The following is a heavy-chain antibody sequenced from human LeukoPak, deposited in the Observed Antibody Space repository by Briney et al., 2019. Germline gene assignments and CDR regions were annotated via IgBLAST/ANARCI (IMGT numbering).Heavy chain of an antibody. CDR1: GFTFSDSA. CDR3: TRQPYDYGDYHFDY. CDR2: IRSKADNYAT. Sequence: GGSLRLSCAASGFTFSDSAMHWVRQASGEGLEWVGRIRSKADNYATRYAASVKGRFTISRDDLKNTAYLQMDSLKTEDTALYYCTRQPYDYGDYHFDYWGQGTLVTVSS. J-gene: IGHJ4*02. D-gene: IGHD4-17*01. V-gene: IGHV3-73*01.